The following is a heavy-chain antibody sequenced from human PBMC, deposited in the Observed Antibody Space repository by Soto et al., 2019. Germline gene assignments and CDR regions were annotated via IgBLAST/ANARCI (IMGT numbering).Heavy chain of an antibody. CDR3: AANSGGVPYYFDY. Sequence: PGGSLRLSCAASGFTFSSYAMSWVRQAPGKGLEWVSAISGSGGSTYYADSVKGRFTISRDNSKNTLYLQMNSLRAEDTAVYYCAANSGGVPYYFDYWGQGTLVTVSS. CDR1: GFTFSSYA. J-gene: IGHJ4*02. CDR2: ISGSGGST. D-gene: IGHD3-10*01. V-gene: IGHV3-23*01.